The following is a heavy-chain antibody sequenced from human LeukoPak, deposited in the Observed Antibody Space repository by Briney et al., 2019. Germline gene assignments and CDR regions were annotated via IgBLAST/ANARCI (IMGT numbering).Heavy chain of an antibody. J-gene: IGHJ6*03. CDR3: AGPDIATRPRKYYYYYMDV. Sequence: SETLSLTCTVSGGSISLYCWNWIRQPPGKGLEWIGYIYTSGSTKYNPSLKSRVTISVDTSKNQLSLKLSSVTAADTAVYYCAGPDIATRPRKYYYYYMDVWGKGTTVTVSS. CDR2: IYTSGST. D-gene: IGHD2-15*01. CDR1: GGSISLYC. V-gene: IGHV4-4*09.